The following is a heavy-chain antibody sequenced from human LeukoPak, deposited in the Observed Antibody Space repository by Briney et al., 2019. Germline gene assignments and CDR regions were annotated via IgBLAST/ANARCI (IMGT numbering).Heavy chain of an antibody. CDR3: ARDMPHDYGDYYFDY. Sequence: SETLSLTCTGSGGSISSSSYYWGWIRQPPGKGLEWIGYIYYSGSTNYNPSLKSRVTISVDTSKNQFSLKLSSVTAADTAVYYCARDMPHDYGDYYFDYWGQGTLVTVSS. CDR1: GGSISSSSYY. J-gene: IGHJ4*02. CDR2: IYYSGST. V-gene: IGHV4-61*01. D-gene: IGHD4-17*01.